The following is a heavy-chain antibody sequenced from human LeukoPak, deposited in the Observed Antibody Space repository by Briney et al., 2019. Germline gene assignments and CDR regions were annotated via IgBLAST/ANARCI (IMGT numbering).Heavy chain of an antibody. CDR3: AKCLLSGDSPIFDS. V-gene: IGHV3-23*01. CDR1: RFTLQNYA. J-gene: IGHJ4*02. D-gene: IGHD2-21*01. CDR2: ISDSGGST. Sequence: PGGSLRLSCTASRFTLQNYAMSWVRQAPGKGLEFVSGISDSGGSTYYADSVKGRFTISRDNSKNMLYLQMNSLRAEDTALCYCAKCLLSGDSPIFDSWAQGTLVTVSS.